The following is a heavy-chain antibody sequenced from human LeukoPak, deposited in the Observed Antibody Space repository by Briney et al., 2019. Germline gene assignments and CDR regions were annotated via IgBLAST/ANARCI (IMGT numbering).Heavy chain of an antibody. J-gene: IGHJ6*02. CDR2: INPWCGCT. CDR3: ARDYLKRLDPHIVVVTAMDAYYYYGMDV. V-gene: IGHV1-46*01. Sequence: ASVKVSCKASGYTFTSYYMHWVRQAPGQGLEWMGIINPWCGCTSYAQKFQGRVTMTRDTSTSTVYMELSSLRSEDTAVYYCARDYLKRLDPHIVVVTAMDAYYYYGMDVWGQGTTVIVSS. CDR1: GYTFTSYY. D-gene: IGHD2-21*02.